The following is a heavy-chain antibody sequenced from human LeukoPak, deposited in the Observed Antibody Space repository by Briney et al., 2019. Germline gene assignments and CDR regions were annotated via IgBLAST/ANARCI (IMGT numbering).Heavy chain of an antibody. CDR1: GYSISSGYY. J-gene: IGHJ4*02. CDR2: IFHSGST. Sequence: PSETLSLTCAVSGYSISSGYYWGWIRQPPGNGLEWIGSIFHSGSTYYNPSLRSRVTISVDTSNNHFSLKLSSVTAADTAVYYCARPRRGRGYDYFDYWGQGTLVTVSS. D-gene: IGHD2-15*01. V-gene: IGHV4-38-2*01. CDR3: ARPRRGRGYDYFDY.